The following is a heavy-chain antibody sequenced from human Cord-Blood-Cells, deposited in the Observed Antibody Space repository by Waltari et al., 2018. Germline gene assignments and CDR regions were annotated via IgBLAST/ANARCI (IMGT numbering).Heavy chain of an antibody. V-gene: IGHV1-2*02. Sequence: QVQLVQSGAEVKKPGASVKVSCKASGYTFTGYYKHWVRQAPGQGLEWMGWINPNSGGTNYAQKFQGRVTMTRDTSISTAYMELSRLRSDDTAVYYCACNPYSSSWYFAFDIWGQGTMVTVSS. J-gene: IGHJ3*02. CDR3: ACNPYSSSWYFAFDI. D-gene: IGHD6-13*01. CDR1: GYTFTGYY. CDR2: INPNSGGT.